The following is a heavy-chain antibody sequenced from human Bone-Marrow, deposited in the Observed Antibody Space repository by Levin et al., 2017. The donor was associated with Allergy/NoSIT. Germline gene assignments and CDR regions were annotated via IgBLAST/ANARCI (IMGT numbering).Heavy chain of an antibody. Sequence: RASETLSLTCAVSGGSLSSGPSSWAWIRQPPGKGLEWIGSISHSGNTYYNPPLRSRVAISVVWSKNQFSLKLNSVTAADTAVYYCARATPDSSGYYRPNDAYDVWGRGTMVTVSS. CDR1: GGSLSSGPSS. J-gene: IGHJ3*01. D-gene: IGHD3-22*01. CDR3: ARATPDSSGYYRPNDAYDV. V-gene: IGHV4-30-2*01. CDR2: ISHSGNT.